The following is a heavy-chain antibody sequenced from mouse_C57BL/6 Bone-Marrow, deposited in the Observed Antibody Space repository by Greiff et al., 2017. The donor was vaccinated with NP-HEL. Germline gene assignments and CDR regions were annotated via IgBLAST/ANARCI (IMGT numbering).Heavy chain of an antibody. CDR1: GYTFTSYW. D-gene: IGHD2-5*01. J-gene: IGHJ3*01. CDR3: AREAPYYSNWGFAY. Sequence: QVQLQQPGAELVKPGASVKLSCKASGYTFTSYWMHWVKQRPGQGLEWIGMIHPNSGSTNYNEKFKSKATLTVDKSSSTAYMQLSSLTSEDSAVYYGAREAPYYSNWGFAYWGQGTLVTVSA. V-gene: IGHV1-64*01. CDR2: IHPNSGST.